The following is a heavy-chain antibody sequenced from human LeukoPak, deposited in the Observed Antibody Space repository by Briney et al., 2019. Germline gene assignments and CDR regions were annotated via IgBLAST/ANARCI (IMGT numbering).Heavy chain of an antibody. J-gene: IGHJ4*02. V-gene: IGHV3-23*01. CDR2: ISTSGAIT. D-gene: IGHD2-15*01. CDR1: GFTFSTYA. Sequence: PGGSLRLSCAASGFTFSTYAMSWVRQAPGKGLNWVSAISTSGAITYYTDSVKGRFTISRDNSKNTLFLQMNSLRAGDTAVYFCARQLGYCSDGNCYFDFWGQGSLVTVSS. CDR3: ARQLGYCSDGNCYFDF.